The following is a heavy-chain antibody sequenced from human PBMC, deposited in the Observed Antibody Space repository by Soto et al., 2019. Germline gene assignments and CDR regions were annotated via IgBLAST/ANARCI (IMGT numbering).Heavy chain of an antibody. CDR3: AKERKDSSGYLLDY. J-gene: IGHJ4*02. Sequence: GGSLRLSCAASGFTFSSYAMSWVRQAPGKGLEWVSAISGSGGSTYYADSVKGRFTISRDNSKSTLYLQMNSLRAEDTAVYYCAKERKDSSGYLLDYWGQGTLVTVSS. CDR2: ISGSGGST. CDR1: GFTFSSYA. V-gene: IGHV3-23*01. D-gene: IGHD3-22*01.